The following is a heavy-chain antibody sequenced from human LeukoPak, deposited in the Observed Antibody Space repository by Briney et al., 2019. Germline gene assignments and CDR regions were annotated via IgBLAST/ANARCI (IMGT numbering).Heavy chain of an antibody. V-gene: IGHV3-15*01. CDR2: IKSKIDGGTT. CDR3: TTDYSKSAPHYYMDV. J-gene: IGHJ6*03. Sequence: GGSLRLSRAASGFTFTNAGMSWVRQAPGKGLEWVGRIKSKIDGGTTDYTAPVKGRFTFSRDDSENTLYPQMNSLKTEDSAVYYCTTDYSKSAPHYYMDVWGKGTTVTVSS. CDR1: GFTFTNAG. D-gene: IGHD4-11*01.